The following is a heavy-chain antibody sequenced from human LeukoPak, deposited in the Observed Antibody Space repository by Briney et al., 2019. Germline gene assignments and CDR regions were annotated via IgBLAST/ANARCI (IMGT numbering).Heavy chain of an antibody. V-gene: IGHV3-48*02. J-gene: IGHJ4*02. CDR3: ARELAGSIDY. CDR1: GCTYLNAW. D-gene: IGHD1-1*01. Sequence: GGALRLSCAACGCTYLNAWWSWVRPPRARGREGFSYISSSSSTIDYADSVKGRFSISRDNAKNSLYLPMNSRRDEDTAVYYCARELAGSIDYWGQGTLVTVSS. CDR2: ISSSSSTI.